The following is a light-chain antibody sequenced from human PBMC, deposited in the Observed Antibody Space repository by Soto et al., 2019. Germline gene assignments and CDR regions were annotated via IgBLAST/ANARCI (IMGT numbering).Light chain of an antibody. V-gene: IGLV2-14*01. Sequence: QSVLTQPASVSGSPGQSITLSCTGTSSDVGAYNYVSWYQQHPGKAPKLMIYEVSYRPSGVSNRFSGSKSGNTASLTISGLQAEDEADYYCSSYTSSSTLLFGGGTKVTVL. CDR3: SSYTSSSTLL. J-gene: IGLJ2*01. CDR1: SSDVGAYNY. CDR2: EVS.